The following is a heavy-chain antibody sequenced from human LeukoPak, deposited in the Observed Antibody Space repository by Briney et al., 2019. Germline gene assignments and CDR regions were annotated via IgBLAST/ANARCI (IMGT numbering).Heavy chain of an antibody. Sequence: SQTLSLTCAISGDSVSSNSAAWNWIRQSPSRGLEWLGRTYYRSKWYNDYAVSVKSRITINPDTSKNQFSLQLNSVTPEDTAVYYCARSIAAAGTIGWDFDYWGQGTLVTVSS. V-gene: IGHV6-1*01. CDR1: GDSVSSNSAA. CDR2: TYYRSKWYN. CDR3: ARSIAAAGTIGWDFDY. D-gene: IGHD6-13*01. J-gene: IGHJ4*02.